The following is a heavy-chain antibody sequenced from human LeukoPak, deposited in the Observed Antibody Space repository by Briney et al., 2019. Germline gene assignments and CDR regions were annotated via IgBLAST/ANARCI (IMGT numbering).Heavy chain of an antibody. D-gene: IGHD3-16*02. CDR1: GGSFSGYY. CDR3: ARGLRGVSLYHYFDY. V-gene: IGHV4-34*01. Sequence: NTSETLSLTCAVYGGSFSGYYWSWIRQPPGKGLEWIGEINHSGSTNYNPSLKSRVTISVDTSKNQFSLKLSSVTAADTAVYYCARGLRGVSLYHYFDYWGQGTLVTVPS. CDR2: INHSGST. J-gene: IGHJ4*02.